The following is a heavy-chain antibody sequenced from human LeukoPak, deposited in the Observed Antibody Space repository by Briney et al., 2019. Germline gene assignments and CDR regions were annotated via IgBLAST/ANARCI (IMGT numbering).Heavy chain of an antibody. CDR3: ARGGGTFDY. V-gene: IGHV3-7*04. CDR1: GFTFNNYW. J-gene: IGHJ4*02. D-gene: IGHD2-15*01. CDR2: IKQDGSQK. Sequence: GGSLRLSCAASGFTFNNYWMSWVRQAPGKGLEWVANIKQDGSQKNDVDSVKGRFTISRDNAEYSLYLQMNSLRAEDTAVYYCARGGGTFDYWGQGTLVTVSS.